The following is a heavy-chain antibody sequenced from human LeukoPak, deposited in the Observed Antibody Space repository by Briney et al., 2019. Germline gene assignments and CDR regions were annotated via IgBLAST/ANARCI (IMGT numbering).Heavy chain of an antibody. Sequence: ASVKVSCKASEGTFSSYAISWVRQAPGQGLEWMGWIIPILGSANYAQSFQGRVTMTADESTSTAYMELSSLRSEDTAVCYCATSSRTYSSTDYWGQETLVTVSS. CDR2: IIPILGSA. V-gene: IGHV1-69*11. CDR1: EGTFSSYA. J-gene: IGHJ4*02. D-gene: IGHD6-13*01. CDR3: ATSSRTYSSTDY.